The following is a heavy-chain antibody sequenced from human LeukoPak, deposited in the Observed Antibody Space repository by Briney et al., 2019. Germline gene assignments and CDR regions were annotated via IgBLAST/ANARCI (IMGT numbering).Heavy chain of an antibody. Sequence: GGSLRLSCAASGFTFSSYSMNWVRQAPGKGLEWVSYISSSSSTIYYADSVKGRFTISRDNAKNSLYLQMNSLRTEDTALYHCAKSWGHYYYYMDVWGKGTTVTVSS. D-gene: IGHD7-27*01. CDR1: GFTFSSYS. J-gene: IGHJ6*03. V-gene: IGHV3-48*01. CDR2: ISSSSSTI. CDR3: AKSWGHYYYYMDV.